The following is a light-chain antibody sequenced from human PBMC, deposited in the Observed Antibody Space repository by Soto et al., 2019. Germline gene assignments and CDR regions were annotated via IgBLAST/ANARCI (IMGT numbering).Light chain of an antibody. Sequence: DLVLTQSPLSLPVTPGEPASISCKSSQSLLHSDGYKYLDWYVQKAGQSPQLLIYLGSHRASGVPDRLSGSGSGTDFTLKISKLEADDVVVYYCMQTLQTPFTFGPGTKVDIK. CDR2: LGS. CDR1: QSLLHSDGYKY. V-gene: IGKV2-28*01. CDR3: MQTLQTPFT. J-gene: IGKJ3*01.